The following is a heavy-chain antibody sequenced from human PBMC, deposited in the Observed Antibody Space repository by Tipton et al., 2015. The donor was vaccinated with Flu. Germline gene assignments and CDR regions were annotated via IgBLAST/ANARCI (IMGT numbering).Heavy chain of an antibody. Sequence: SLRLSCAASGFTFSSYWMHWVRQAPGKGLVWVSRINSDGSSTSYADSVKGRFTISRDMSKNTLYLQMNILRAEDTAVYYCAKEDKVPYNWGSFDYWGQGALVTVSS. D-gene: IGHD1-20*01. J-gene: IGHJ4*02. CDR2: INSDGSST. CDR3: AKEDKVPYNWGSFDY. V-gene: IGHV3-74*01. CDR1: GFTFSSYW.